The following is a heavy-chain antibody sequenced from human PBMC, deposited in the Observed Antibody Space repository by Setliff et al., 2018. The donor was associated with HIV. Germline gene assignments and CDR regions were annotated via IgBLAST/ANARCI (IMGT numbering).Heavy chain of an antibody. CDR3: AKERTSSAEYFQH. J-gene: IGHJ1*01. CDR2: ISYDGSNK. Sequence: PGGSLRLSCAASGFTFSSYGMHWVRQAPGKGLEWVAVISYDGSNKYYADSVKGRFTISRDNSKNTLYLQMNSLRAEDTAVYYCAKERTSSAEYFQHWGQGTLVTVSS. CDR1: GFTFSSYG. V-gene: IGHV3-30*18.